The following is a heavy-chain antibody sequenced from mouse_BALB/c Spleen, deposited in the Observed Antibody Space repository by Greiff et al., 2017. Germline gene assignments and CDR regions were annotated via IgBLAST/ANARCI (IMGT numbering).Heavy chain of an antibody. J-gene: IGHJ1*01. CDR2: ISSGGSYT. CDR1: GFTFSSYT. CDR3: TRNWDGWYFDV. V-gene: IGHV5-6-4*01. D-gene: IGHD4-1*01. Sequence: EVQGVESGGGLVKPGGSLKLSCAASGFTFSSYTMSWVRQTPEKRLEWVATISSGGSYTYYPDSVKGRFTISRDNAKNTLYLQMSSLKSEDTAMYYCTRNWDGWYFDVWGAGTTVTVSS.